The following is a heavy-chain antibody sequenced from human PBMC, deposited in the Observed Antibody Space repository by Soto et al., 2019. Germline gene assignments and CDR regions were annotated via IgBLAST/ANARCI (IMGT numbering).Heavy chain of an antibody. Sequence: QVQLVQSGAEVKKPGSSVKVSCKASGGTFSSYAISWVRQAPGQGLEWMGGIIPIFGTANYAQKFQGRVTITADESTSTAYMELSSLRSEDTAVYYCARDIQEMAPTYDAFDIWGQGTMVTVSS. J-gene: IGHJ3*02. CDR1: GGTFSSYA. D-gene: IGHD1-1*01. CDR3: ARDIQEMAPTYDAFDI. CDR2: IIPIFGTA. V-gene: IGHV1-69*01.